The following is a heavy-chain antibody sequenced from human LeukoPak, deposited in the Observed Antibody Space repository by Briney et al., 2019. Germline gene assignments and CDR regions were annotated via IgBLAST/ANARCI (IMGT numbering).Heavy chain of an antibody. Sequence: SVKVSCKASGGTFSSYAISWVRQAPGQGLEWMEGIIPIFGTANYAQKFQGRVTITADESTSTAYMELSSLRSEDTAVYYCASDSGYDPLFYYYYGMDVWGKGTTVTVSS. V-gene: IGHV1-69*13. CDR2: IIPIFGTA. CDR1: GGTFSSYA. D-gene: IGHD5-12*01. CDR3: ASDSGYDPLFYYYYGMDV. J-gene: IGHJ6*04.